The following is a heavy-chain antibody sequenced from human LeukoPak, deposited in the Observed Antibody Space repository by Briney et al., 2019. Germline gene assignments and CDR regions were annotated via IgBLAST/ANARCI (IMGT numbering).Heavy chain of an antibody. CDR2: INPNSGGT. D-gene: IGHD3-9*01. J-gene: IGHJ4*02. CDR3: ARGAALYYDILTGDDY. V-gene: IGHV1-2*04. CDR1: GYTFTGYY. Sequence: ASVKVSCKASGYTFTGYYMHWVRQAPGQGLEWMGWINPNSGGTNYAQKFQGWVTMTRDTSISTAYMELSRLRSDDTAVYYCARGAALYYDILTGDDYWGQGTLVTVSS.